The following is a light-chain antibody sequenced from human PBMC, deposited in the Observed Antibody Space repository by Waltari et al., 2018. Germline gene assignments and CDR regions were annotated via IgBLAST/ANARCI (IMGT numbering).Light chain of an antibody. V-gene: IGKV1-33*01. CDR3: QQYDVLPYT. Sequence: DVQMTQSPSSLSASVGDRVTITCQASQEISKYLNWYQQKPGKAPNLLISDASTLRPGGPSRFSGSGSGTDFTLIISVLQPEDIATYHCQQYDVLPYTFGQGTKLEIK. CDR1: QEISKY. J-gene: IGKJ2*01. CDR2: DAS.